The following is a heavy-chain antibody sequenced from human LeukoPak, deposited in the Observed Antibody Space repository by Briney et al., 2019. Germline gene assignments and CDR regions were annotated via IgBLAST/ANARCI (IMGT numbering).Heavy chain of an antibody. D-gene: IGHD2-15*01. CDR2: ISGSGGST. V-gene: IGHV3-23*01. CDR1: GFTFSSYA. Sequence: GGSLRLSCAASGFTFSSYAMSWVRQAPGKGLEWVSAISGSGGSTYYADSVKGRFTISRDNSKNTLYLQMNSLRAEDTAVYYCAKVVVVAAKTYYYYMDVWGKGTTVTVSS. J-gene: IGHJ6*03. CDR3: AKVVVVAAKTYYYYMDV.